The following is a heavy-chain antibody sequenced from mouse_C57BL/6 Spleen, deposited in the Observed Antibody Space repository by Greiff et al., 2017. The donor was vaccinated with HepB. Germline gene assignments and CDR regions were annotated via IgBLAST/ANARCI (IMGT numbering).Heavy chain of an antibody. D-gene: IGHD1-1*01. V-gene: IGHV1-15*01. CDR1: GYTFTDYE. Sequence: QVQLQQSGAELVRPGASVTLSCKASGYTFTDYEMHWVKQTPVHGLEWIGAIDPETGGTAYNQKFKGKAILTADKSSSTAYMELRSLTSEDSAVYYCTRALDYYGSSSYYFDYWGQGTTLTVAS. J-gene: IGHJ2*01. CDR2: IDPETGGT. CDR3: TRALDYYGSSSYYFDY.